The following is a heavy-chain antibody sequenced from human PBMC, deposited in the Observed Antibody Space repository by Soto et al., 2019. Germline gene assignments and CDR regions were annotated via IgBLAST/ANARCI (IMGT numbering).Heavy chain of an antibody. CDR1: WGPFSSYS. V-gene: IGHV1-69*06. Sequence: QVQLVQSGSELKKPGSSVKVSCTASWGPFSSYSINWVRQAPGLGLEWVGVITPMFGAPHYAQNCKGRITNTADKATNTAGMEQSSRTSGAPAVNVGGSVFTGRGVERGGHGTLVTVS. CDR3: GSVFTGRGVER. J-gene: IGHJ4*03. CDR2: ITPMFGAP. D-gene: IGHD6-13*01.